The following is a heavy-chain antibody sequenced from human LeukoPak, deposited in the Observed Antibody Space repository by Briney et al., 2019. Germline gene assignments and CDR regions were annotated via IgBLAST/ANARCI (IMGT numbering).Heavy chain of an antibody. CDR1: GFTFSSYA. D-gene: IGHD6-6*01. Sequence: GGSLRLSCAASGFTFSSYAMSWVRQAPGMGLEWVSAISGSGGSTYYADSVKGRSTISRDNSKNTLYLQMNSLRAEDTAVYYCAKDLHRSSSSTFDYWGQGTLVTVSS. V-gene: IGHV3-23*01. J-gene: IGHJ4*02. CDR3: AKDLHRSSSSTFDY. CDR2: ISGSGGST.